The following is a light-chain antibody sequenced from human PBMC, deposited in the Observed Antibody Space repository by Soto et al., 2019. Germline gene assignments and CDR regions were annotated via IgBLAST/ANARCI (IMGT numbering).Light chain of an antibody. CDR1: QSVSSY. Sequence: EIVLTQSPATLSLSPGERATLSCRASQSVSSYLAWYQQKPGQAPRLLIYDASNRATAIPPRFSGSGSGTDFTLTISSLEPEDFAVYSCQQRSNWPITFGPGTKVEIK. CDR2: DAS. CDR3: QQRSNWPIT. V-gene: IGKV3-11*01. J-gene: IGKJ3*01.